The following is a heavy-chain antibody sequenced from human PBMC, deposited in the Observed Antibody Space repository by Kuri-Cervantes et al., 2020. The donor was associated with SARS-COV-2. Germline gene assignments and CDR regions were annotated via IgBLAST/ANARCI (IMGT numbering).Heavy chain of an antibody. CDR2: IYHSGST. V-gene: IGHV4-38-2*02. Sequence: GSLRLSCAVSGYSISSGYYWGWIRQPPGKGLEWIGSIYHSGSTNYNPSLKSRVTISVDTSKNQFSLKLSSVTAADTAVYYCARDGSFSPLYYYYYMDVWGKGTTVTVSS. CDR3: ARDGSFSPLYYYYYMDV. D-gene: IGHD2/OR15-2a*01. CDR1: GYSISSGYY. J-gene: IGHJ6*03.